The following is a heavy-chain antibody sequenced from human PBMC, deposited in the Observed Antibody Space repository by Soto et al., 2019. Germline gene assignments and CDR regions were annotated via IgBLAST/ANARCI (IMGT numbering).Heavy chain of an antibody. D-gene: IGHD6-19*01. CDR3: VRDIWDTRGWYFDY. V-gene: IGHV3-33*01. CDR2: IYFDGSNK. CDR1: GFRFSPYG. J-gene: IGHJ4*02. Sequence: QVQLVESGGGVVQPGRSLRLSCAASGFRFSPYGMHWVRQAPGKGLEWVALIYFDGSNKYYSDSVKGRFTISRDNSNNTLYLQMNSLRAEDTATYYCVRDIWDTRGWYFDYWGQGALVTVSS.